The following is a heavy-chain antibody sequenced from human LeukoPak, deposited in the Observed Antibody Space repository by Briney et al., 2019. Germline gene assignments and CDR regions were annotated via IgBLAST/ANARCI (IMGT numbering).Heavy chain of an antibody. CDR2: IYYSGST. CDR3: ARVLYYDILTGYYNTGSGRAFDI. J-gene: IGHJ3*02. Sequence: PSQTLSLTCTVSGGSISSGDYYWSWIRQPPGKGLEWIGYIYYSGSTYYNPSLKSRVTISVDTSKNQFSLKLSSVTAADTAVYYCARVLYYDILTGYYNTGSGRAFDIWGQGTMVTVSS. D-gene: IGHD3-9*01. CDR1: GGSISSGDYY. V-gene: IGHV4-30-4*01.